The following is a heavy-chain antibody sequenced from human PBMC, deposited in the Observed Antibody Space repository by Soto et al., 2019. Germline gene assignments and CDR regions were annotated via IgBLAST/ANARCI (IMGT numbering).Heavy chain of an antibody. Sequence: GGSLRLSCAASGFTFSSYAMSWVRQAPGKGLEWVSAISGSGGSTCYADSVKGRFTISRDNSKNTLYLQMNSLRAEDTAVYYCAKSFRAGINNWFDPWGQGTLVTVSS. CDR1: GFTFSSYA. D-gene: IGHD1-1*01. CDR3: AKSFRAGINNWFDP. J-gene: IGHJ5*02. V-gene: IGHV3-23*01. CDR2: ISGSGGST.